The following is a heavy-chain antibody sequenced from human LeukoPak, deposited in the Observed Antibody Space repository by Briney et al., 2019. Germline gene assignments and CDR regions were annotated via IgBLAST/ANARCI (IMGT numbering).Heavy chain of an antibody. CDR1: GFTVSSNY. CDR2: IYSGGST. CDR3: ARLGSRMLRGVTYWSFDL. J-gene: IGHJ2*01. D-gene: IGHD3-10*01. V-gene: IGHV3-53*04. Sequence: GGSLRLSCAASGFTVSSNYMSWVRQAPGKGLEWVSIIYSGGSTYYADSVKGRFTISRHNSKNTLYLQMNSLRAEDTAVYYCARLGSRMLRGVTYWSFDLWGRGTLVTVSS.